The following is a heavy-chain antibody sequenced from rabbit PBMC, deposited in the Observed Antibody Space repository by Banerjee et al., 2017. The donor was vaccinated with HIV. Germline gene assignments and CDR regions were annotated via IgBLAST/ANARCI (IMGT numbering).Heavy chain of an antibody. D-gene: IGHD2-1*01. J-gene: IGHJ4*01. Sequence: QEQLEESGGDLVKPEGSLTLTCTASGFSFSKNYVMCWVRQAPGKGLEWIACIYTDSGSTYYASWAKGRFTISKTSSTVDLKMTSLTAADTATYFCARKIDGVTGSNLWGQGTLVTVS. CDR2: IYTDSGST. CDR3: ARKIDGVTGSNL. CDR1: GFSFSKNYV. V-gene: IGHV1S45*01.